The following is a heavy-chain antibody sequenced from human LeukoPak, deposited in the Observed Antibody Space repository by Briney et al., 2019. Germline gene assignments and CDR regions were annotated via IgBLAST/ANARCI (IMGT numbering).Heavy chain of an antibody. CDR3: AKCGTSSGFDY. D-gene: IGHD1/OR15-1a*01. V-gene: IGHV3-23*01. J-gene: IGHJ4*02. CDR2: ISGSGGST. CDR1: EFTFSNYA. Sequence: PGGSLRLSCAASEFTFSNYAMTWVRQAPGKGLEWVSAISGSGGSTYYADSVKGRFTISRDNSKNTLYLQMNSLRAEDTAVYYWAKCGTSSGFDYWGQGSLVTVSS.